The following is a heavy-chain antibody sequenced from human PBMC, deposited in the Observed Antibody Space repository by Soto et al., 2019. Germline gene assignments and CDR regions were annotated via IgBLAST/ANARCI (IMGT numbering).Heavy chain of an antibody. D-gene: IGHD2-15*01. Sequence: ASVKVSCKASGYTFTSYGIGWVRQAPGQGLEWMGWISAYNGNTNYAQKLQGRVTMTTDTSTSTAYMELRSLRSDDTAVYYCARDIVVVVAATHWFDPWGQGALVTVSS. CDR3: ARDIVVVVAATHWFDP. CDR2: ISAYNGNT. V-gene: IGHV1-18*01. CDR1: GYTFTSYG. J-gene: IGHJ5*02.